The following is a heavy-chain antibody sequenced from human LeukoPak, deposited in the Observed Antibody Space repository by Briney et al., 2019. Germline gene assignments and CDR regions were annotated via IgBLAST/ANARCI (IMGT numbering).Heavy chain of an antibody. CDR3: ARDYNSSPDY. CDR2: INNDGSGT. Sequence: GGSLRLSCAASGFPFSPYWMHWVRQAPGKGLVWVSRINNDGSGTMYADSVKGRFTISRDNARNTLYLQMNSLRGDDTAVYYCARDYNSSPDYWGQGTLVTVSS. CDR1: GFPFSPYW. D-gene: IGHD6-13*01. J-gene: IGHJ4*02. V-gene: IGHV3-74*03.